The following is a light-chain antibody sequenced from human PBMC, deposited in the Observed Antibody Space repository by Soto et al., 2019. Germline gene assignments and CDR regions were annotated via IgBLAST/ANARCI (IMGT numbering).Light chain of an antibody. V-gene: IGKV1-39*01. CDR2: AAS. CDR3: EQSYSTPWT. J-gene: IGKJ1*01. CDR1: QSISSY. Sequence: DIPMTQSPSSLSASVGDRVTITCRASQSISSYLNWYQQKPGKAPKLLIYAASSLQGGVPSRFSGSESGTDFTLTISSLQPEDFATYYCEQSYSTPWTFGQGTKVESK.